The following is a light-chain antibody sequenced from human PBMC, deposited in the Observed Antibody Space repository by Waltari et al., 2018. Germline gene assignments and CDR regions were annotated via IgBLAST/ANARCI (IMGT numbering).Light chain of an antibody. J-gene: IGKJ4*01. CDR2: AAS. CDR3: QQYKSYPLT. Sequence: DIQLTHSPSSLSASVADRVPITCRASQDISHYLAWFQQKPGKAPKSLIYAASNLQSGVPSKFSGGGSGTDFTLTISSLQPEDFATYYCQQYKSYPLTFGGGTKVEIK. CDR1: QDISHY. V-gene: IGKV1-16*02.